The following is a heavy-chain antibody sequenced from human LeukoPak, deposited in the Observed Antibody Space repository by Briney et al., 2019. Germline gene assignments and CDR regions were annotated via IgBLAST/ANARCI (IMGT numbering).Heavy chain of an antibody. CDR3: ARGTSDWNPEGYFDY. V-gene: IGHV1-2*06. J-gene: IGHJ4*02. CDR2: INPNSGGT. Sequence: ASVKVSCKASGYTFTGYYMHWVRQAPGQGLEWMGRINPNSGGTNYAQKFQGRVTMTGDTSISTAYMELSRLRSDDTAVYYCARGTSDWNPEGYFDYWGQGTLVTVSS. D-gene: IGHD1-1*01. CDR1: GYTFTGYY.